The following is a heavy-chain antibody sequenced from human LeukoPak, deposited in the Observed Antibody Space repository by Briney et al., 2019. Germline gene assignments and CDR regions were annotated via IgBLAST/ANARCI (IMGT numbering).Heavy chain of an antibody. Sequence: SETLSLTCTVSGGSISSYYWSWIRQPPGKGLEWIGYIYYSGSTNYNPSLKSRVTISVDKSKNQFSLKLSSVTTADTAVYYCATTSGSYGYWGQGTLVTVSS. CDR2: IYYSGST. V-gene: IGHV4-59*12. CDR3: ATTSGSYGY. D-gene: IGHD1-26*01. CDR1: GGSISSYY. J-gene: IGHJ4*02.